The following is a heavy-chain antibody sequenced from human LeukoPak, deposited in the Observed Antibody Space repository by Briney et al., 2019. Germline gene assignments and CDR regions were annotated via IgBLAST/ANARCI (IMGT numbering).Heavy chain of an antibody. CDR3: ARALYYYDSSGYYNAFDI. Sequence: PSQTLSLTCTVSGGSISSGSYYWSWIRQPAGKGLEWIGRIYTGGSTNYNPSLKSRVTISVDTSKNQFSLKLSSVTAADTAVYYCARALYYYDSSGYYNAFDIWGQGTMVTVSS. V-gene: IGHV4-61*02. CDR1: GGSISSGSYY. J-gene: IGHJ3*02. D-gene: IGHD3-22*01. CDR2: IYTGGST.